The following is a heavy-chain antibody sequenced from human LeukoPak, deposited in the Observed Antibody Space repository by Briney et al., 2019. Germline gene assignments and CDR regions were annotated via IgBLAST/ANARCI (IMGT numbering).Heavy chain of an antibody. Sequence: PGGSLRLSCAASGLTVSSNYMSWVRQAQGKGLEWVSVINSGGSTYYADSVKGRFTISRDNSKNTLYLQMNSLRAEDTAVFYCAKGQVHFDWWGQGTLVTVSS. J-gene: IGHJ4*02. CDR2: INSGGST. CDR3: AKGQVHFDW. CDR1: GLTVSSNY. D-gene: IGHD3-10*01. V-gene: IGHV3-53*01.